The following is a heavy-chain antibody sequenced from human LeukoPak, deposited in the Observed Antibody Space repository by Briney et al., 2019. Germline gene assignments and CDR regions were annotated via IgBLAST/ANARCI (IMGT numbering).Heavy chain of an antibody. D-gene: IGHD6-13*01. CDR3: ARDHQPDSSSWRYYFDY. V-gene: IGHV4-31*03. Sequence: SETLSLTCTVSGGSISSGGYYWSWIRQHPGKGLEWIGYIYYSGSTYYNPSLKSRVTISVDTSKNQFSLKLSSVTAADTAVYYCARDHQPDSSSWRYYFDYWGQGTLVTVSS. CDR1: GGSISSGGYY. J-gene: IGHJ4*02. CDR2: IYYSGST.